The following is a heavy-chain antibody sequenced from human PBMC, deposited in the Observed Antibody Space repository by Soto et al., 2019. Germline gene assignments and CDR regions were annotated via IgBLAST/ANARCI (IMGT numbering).Heavy chain of an antibody. CDR3: AKDGNRFSSSSLPDAFDI. Sequence: PGGSLRLSCAASGFTFSSYAMSWVRQAPGKGLEWVSAISGSGGSTYYADSVKGRFTISRDNSKNTLYLQMNSLRAEDTAVYYCAKDGNRFSSSSLPDAFDIWGQGTMVTVSS. D-gene: IGHD6-6*01. V-gene: IGHV3-23*01. CDR2: ISGSGGST. CDR1: GFTFSSYA. J-gene: IGHJ3*02.